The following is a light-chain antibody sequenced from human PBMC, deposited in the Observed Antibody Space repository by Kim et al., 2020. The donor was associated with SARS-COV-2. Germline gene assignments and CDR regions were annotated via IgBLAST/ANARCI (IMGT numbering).Light chain of an antibody. J-gene: IGLJ2*01. V-gene: IGLV3-27*01. Sequence: SGSPGQAARITCSGDVLAKKYARWFQQKPAQAPVLVIDTDSERPSGVPERFSGSSSGTTVTLTISGAQVEDEADYYCYSAADNNRVFGGGTQLTVL. CDR2: TDS. CDR3: YSAADNNRV. CDR1: VLAKKY.